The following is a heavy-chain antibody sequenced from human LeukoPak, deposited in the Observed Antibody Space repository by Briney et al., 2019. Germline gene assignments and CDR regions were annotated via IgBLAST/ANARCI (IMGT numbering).Heavy chain of an antibody. CDR2: ISAYNGNT. D-gene: IGHD3-22*01. CDR1: GYSFTSYG. Sequence: ASVKVSCKASGYSFTSYGISWVRQAPGQGLAWMGWISAYNGNTNYAQKLQGRVTMTTDTSASTAYMELRSLRSDDTAVYYCGRDLRYYDRSGTDAFDIWGQGTMVTVSS. V-gene: IGHV1-18*01. J-gene: IGHJ3*02. CDR3: GRDLRYYDRSGTDAFDI.